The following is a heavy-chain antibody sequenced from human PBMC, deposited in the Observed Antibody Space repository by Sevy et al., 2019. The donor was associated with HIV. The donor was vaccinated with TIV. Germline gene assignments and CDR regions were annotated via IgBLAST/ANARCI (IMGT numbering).Heavy chain of an antibody. CDR1: GFTFNVYE. V-gene: IGHV3-48*03. Sequence: GGSLRLSCAASGFTFNVYEMNWVRQAPGKGLEWVSYISSGFSKSYADSVKGRFTISRDNTKNSLYLQMNSLRAEDTAVYYCINYVHYWGQGTLVTVSS. CDR3: INYVHY. CDR2: ISSGFSK. J-gene: IGHJ4*02.